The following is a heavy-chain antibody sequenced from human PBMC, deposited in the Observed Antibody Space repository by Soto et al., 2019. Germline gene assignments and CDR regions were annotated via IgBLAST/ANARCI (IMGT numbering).Heavy chain of an antibody. CDR3: ARSVDLDH. CDR1: GGSITSGGHY. Sequence: SETLSLTCTVSGGSITSGGHYWGWIRQYPGKGLEWIGEINHSGSTNYNPSLKSRVTISVDTSKNQFSLKLSSVTAADTAVYYCARSVDLDHWGQGTLVTVSS. CDR2: INHSGST. J-gene: IGHJ4*02. D-gene: IGHD2-15*01. V-gene: IGHV4-34*01.